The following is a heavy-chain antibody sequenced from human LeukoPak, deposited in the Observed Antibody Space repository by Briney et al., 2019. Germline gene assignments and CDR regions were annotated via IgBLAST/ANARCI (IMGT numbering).Heavy chain of an antibody. CDR2: MSDSGGDT. CDR3: AKGQTSSTRHFDY. V-gene: IGHV3-23*01. CDR1: GFTFSSYS. D-gene: IGHD2-2*01. J-gene: IGHJ4*02. Sequence: GGSLRLSCSASGFTFSSYSMAWVRQAPGKGLEWVSIMSDSGGDTHFADSVKGRFTISRDNSKNTLYLQMNSLRAEDTAVYYCAKGQTSSTRHFDYWGQGTLVTVSS.